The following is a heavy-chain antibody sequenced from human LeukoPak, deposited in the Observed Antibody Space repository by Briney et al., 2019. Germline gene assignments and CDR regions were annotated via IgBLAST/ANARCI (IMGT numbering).Heavy chain of an antibody. Sequence: SETLSLTCTVSGGSISSYYWSRIRQPPGKGLEWIGYIYYSGSTNYNPSLKSRVTISVDASKNQFSLKLSSVTAADTAVYYCARHGTTAAIDYWGQGTLVTVSS. CDR2: IYYSGST. CDR3: ARHGTTAAIDY. J-gene: IGHJ4*02. V-gene: IGHV4-59*08. CDR1: GGSISSYY. D-gene: IGHD1/OR15-1a*01.